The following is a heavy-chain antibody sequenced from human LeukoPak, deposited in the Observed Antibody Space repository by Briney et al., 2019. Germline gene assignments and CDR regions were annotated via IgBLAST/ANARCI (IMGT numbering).Heavy chain of an antibody. CDR2: IYTSGST. V-gene: IGHV4-4*09. J-gene: IGHJ5*02. CDR3: ARVVVVPAAILGWFDP. CDR1: GGSISSYY. Sequence: SETLSLTCTVSGGSISSYYWSWIRQPPGKGLEWIGCIYTSGSTNYNPSLKSRVTISVDTSKNQFSLKLSSVTAADTAVYYCARVVVVPAAILGWFDPWGQGTLVTVSS. D-gene: IGHD2-2*02.